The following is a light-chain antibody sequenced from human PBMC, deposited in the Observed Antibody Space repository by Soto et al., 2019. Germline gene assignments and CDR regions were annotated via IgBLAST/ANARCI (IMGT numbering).Light chain of an antibody. CDR2: AAS. J-gene: IGKJ4*01. CDR1: QSISIY. Sequence: DIQMTQSPSSLSASVGDRVTITCRASQSISIYLNWYQQKPGKAPKLLIYAASSLQSGVPSRFGGSGSGTDFTLTISSRQREDLAPYYCQQSLTTPLTFGGGTKVELK. CDR3: QQSLTTPLT. V-gene: IGKV1-39*01.